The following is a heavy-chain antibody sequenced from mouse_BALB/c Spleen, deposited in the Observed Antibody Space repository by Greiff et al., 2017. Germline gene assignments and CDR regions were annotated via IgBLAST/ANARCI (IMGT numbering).Heavy chain of an antibody. V-gene: IGHV1-69*02. J-gene: IGHJ2*01. Sequence: QVQLQQPGAELVKPGAPVKLSCKASGYTFTSYWMNWVKQRPGRGLEWIGRIDPSDSETHYNQKFKDKATLTVDKSSSTAYIQLSSLTSEDSAVYYCARGGYFDYWGQGTTLTVSS. CDR2: IDPSDSET. CDR1: GYTFTSYW. CDR3: ARGGYFDY.